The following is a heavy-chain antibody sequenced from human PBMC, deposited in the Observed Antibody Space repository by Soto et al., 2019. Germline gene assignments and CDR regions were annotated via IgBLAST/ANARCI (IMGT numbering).Heavy chain of an antibody. CDR1: GGTFSSYA. J-gene: IGHJ4*02. Sequence: SVKVSCKASGGTFSSYAISWVRQAPGQGLEWMGGIIPIFGTANYAQKFQGRVTITADESTSTAYMELSSLRSEDTAVYYCARAIEAYSSSYYFDYWGQGTLVTVSS. D-gene: IGHD6-13*01. CDR2: IIPIFGTA. CDR3: ARAIEAYSSSYYFDY. V-gene: IGHV1-69*13.